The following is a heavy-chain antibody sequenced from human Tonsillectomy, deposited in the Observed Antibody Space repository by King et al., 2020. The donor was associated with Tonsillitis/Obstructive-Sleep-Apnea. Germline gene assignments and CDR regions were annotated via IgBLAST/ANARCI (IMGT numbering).Heavy chain of an antibody. CDR2: ISSSSRYI. V-gene: IGHV3-21*01. CDR3: ARDSRVVAATRNDY. D-gene: IGHD2-15*01. J-gene: IGHJ4*02. Sequence: QLVQSGGGLVKPGGSLRLSCAASGFTFSSYSMNWVRQAPGKGLEWVSSISSSSRYIYYADSVKGRFTISRDNAKNSLYLQMKSLRAEDTAVYYCARDSRVVAATRNDYWGQGTLVTVSS. CDR1: GFTFSSYS.